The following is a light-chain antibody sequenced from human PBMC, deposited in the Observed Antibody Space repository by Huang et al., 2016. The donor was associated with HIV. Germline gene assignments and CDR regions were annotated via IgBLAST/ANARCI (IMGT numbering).Light chain of an antibody. Sequence: DIVVTQSPDSLAVSLGETAPLTCRPRQSVLSCSTIKTYLAWFQQKAGQPPKLLIFWASTREAGVSDRITGSGSGTHFTLTISNVRTEDVAIYYCQQYYNSPQTFGPGTRVEI. CDR2: WAS. V-gene: IGKV4-1*01. J-gene: IGKJ1*01. CDR3: QQYYNSPQT. CDR1: QSVLSCSTIKTY.